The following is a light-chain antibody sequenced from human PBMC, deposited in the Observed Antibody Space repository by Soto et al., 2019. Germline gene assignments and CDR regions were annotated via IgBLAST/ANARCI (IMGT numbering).Light chain of an antibody. J-gene: IGLJ1*01. CDR1: SRDVGGYNY. V-gene: IGLV2-11*01. Sequence: QSALTQPRSVSESPGQSVTMSCTGTSRDVGGYNYVSWYQQHPGKAPKFMMYDVSKRPSGVPDRFSGSKSGNTASLTISGLQADDEADYYCCSYAGSYKGYVFGTGTKVTVL. CDR2: DVS. CDR3: CSYAGSYKGYV.